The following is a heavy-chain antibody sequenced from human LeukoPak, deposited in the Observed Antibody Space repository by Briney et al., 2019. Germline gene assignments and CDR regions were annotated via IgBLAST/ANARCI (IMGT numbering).Heavy chain of an antibody. CDR3: TTDRRWELSVDY. CDR2: IKSKTDGGTT. J-gene: IGHJ4*02. V-gene: IGHV3-15*01. CDR1: GFTFSNAW. Sequence: GGSLRLSCAASGFTFSNAWMRWVRQAPGKGLEWVGRIKSKTDGGTTDYAAPVKGRFTISREDSKNTLYLQMNSLKTEDTAVYYCTTDRRWELSVDYWGQGTLVTVSS. D-gene: IGHD1-26*01.